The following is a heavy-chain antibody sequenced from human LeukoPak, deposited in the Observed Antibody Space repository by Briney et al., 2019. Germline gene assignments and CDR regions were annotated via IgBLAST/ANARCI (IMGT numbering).Heavy chain of an antibody. J-gene: IGHJ4*02. V-gene: IGHV3-7*01. CDR1: GFTFSNYW. D-gene: IGHD5-24*01. CDR2: IKQGGGEK. CDR3: ARGEYHQDGIGTNRFDN. Sequence: GGSLRLSCAASGFTFSNYWMSWVRQAPGKGLEWVANIKQGGGEKYYVDSVKGRFTISRDNGKNSVFLQMNSLRPEDTAVYYCARGEYHQDGIGTNRFDNWGQGALVTVSS.